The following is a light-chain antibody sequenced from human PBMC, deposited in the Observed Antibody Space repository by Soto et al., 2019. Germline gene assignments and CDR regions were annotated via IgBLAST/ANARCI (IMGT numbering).Light chain of an antibody. CDR2: DQS. CDR1: ETVRHY. Sequence: EIVLTHSPATPSVSPGERATLSCRASETVRHYVAWYQQKPAHPPRLLIYDQSNRATGIPARFSGSGSGTYYTLTISSLEAEDFAVYYCQHRDNWSYIFGQGTKV. V-gene: IGKV3-11*01. J-gene: IGKJ2*01. CDR3: QHRDNWSYI.